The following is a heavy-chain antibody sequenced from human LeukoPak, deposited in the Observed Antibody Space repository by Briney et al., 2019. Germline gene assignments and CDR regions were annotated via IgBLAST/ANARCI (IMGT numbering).Heavy chain of an antibody. J-gene: IGHJ4*02. CDR1: GGSIISSNCY. CDR2: INYSGKT. CDR3: ARRNRVDSGGRHSDY. Sequence: SETLSLTCTISGGSIISSNCYWGWFRQPPGKGLELIGSINYSGKTYYNPSLKSRLTISVDTSKNQFSLKLSSATASDTAVYYCARRNRVDSGGRHSDYWGQGALVTVSS. V-gene: IGHV4-39*01. D-gene: IGHD2-15*01.